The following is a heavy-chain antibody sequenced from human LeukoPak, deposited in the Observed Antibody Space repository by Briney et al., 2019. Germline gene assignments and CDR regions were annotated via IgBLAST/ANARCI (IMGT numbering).Heavy chain of an antibody. Sequence: AGGSLRLSCAASGFTFSSYGMHWVRQAPGKGLEWVAVRSYDGSNKYYADSVKGRFTISRDNSKNTLYLQMNSLRAEDTAVYYCAKDFWYYYGSGSSLAEPHYWGPGTLVIVSS. J-gene: IGHJ4*02. CDR1: GFTFSSYG. CDR3: AKDFWYYYGSGSSLAEPHY. V-gene: IGHV3-30*18. D-gene: IGHD3-10*01. CDR2: RSYDGSNK.